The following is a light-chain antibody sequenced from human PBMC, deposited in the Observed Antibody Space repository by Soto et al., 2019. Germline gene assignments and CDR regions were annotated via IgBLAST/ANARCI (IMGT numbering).Light chain of an antibody. J-gene: IGLJ2*01. CDR2: DVN. CDR1: SSDVGGYNY. CDR3: CSYAGTTRA. V-gene: IGLV2-11*01. Sequence: QSALAQPRSVSGSPGQSVTISCTGTSSDVGGYNYVSWYQQHPGKAPKLMIYDVNKRPSGVPDRFSGSKSGNTASLTISGLQAEDEADYYCCSYAGTTRAFGGGTQLTVL.